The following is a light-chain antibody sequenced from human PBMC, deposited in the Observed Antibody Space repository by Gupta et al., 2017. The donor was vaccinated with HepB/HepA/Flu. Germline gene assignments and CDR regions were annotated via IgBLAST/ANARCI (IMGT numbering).Light chain of an antibody. J-gene: IGKJ3*01. CDR2: GTS. Sequence: DIVFTQSPDSLGVSLGERATINCKSSHSLVSSYNSASHLAWYQQKPGQPPKLLMYGTSGRESGVPDRFSGSGSGTEFTLTISALQAEDVALYYCQQYYSVPFTFGPGTKVDIK. CDR1: HSLVSSYNSASH. V-gene: IGKV4-1*01. CDR3: QQYYSVPFT.